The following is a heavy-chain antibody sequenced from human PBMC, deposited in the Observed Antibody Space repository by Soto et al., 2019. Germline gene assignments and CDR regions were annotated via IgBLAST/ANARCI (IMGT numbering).Heavy chain of an antibody. CDR2: IYYSGST. Sequence: SETLSLTRTVSSVSISSYYWNWIRQPPGKGLEWIGNIYYSGSTNYNPPLKSRVTISLDTSKSQFSLKLSSVTAADTAVYYCAMSGSAVAFFDYWGQGTLVTVSS. CDR3: AMSGSAVAFFDY. V-gene: IGHV4-59*01. J-gene: IGHJ4*02. CDR1: SVSISSYY. D-gene: IGHD3-10*01.